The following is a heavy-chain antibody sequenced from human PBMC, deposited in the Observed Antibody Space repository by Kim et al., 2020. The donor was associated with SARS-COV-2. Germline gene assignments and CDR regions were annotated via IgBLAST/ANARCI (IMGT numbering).Heavy chain of an antibody. D-gene: IGHD6-19*01. Sequence: SETLSLTCTVSGGSISSYYWSWIRQPPGKGLEWIGYIYYSGSTNYNPSLKSRVTISVDTSKNQFSLKLSSVTTADTAVYYCARAIAVAGTGGYWFDPWGQGTLVTVSS. V-gene: IGHV4-59*01. CDR2: IYYSGST. J-gene: IGHJ5*02. CDR3: ARAIAVAGTGGYWFDP. CDR1: GGSISSYY.